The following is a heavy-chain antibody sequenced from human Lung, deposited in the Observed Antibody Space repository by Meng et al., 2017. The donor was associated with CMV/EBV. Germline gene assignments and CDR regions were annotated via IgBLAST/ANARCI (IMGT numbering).Heavy chain of an antibody. CDR2: IYSGGST. J-gene: IGHJ3*02. CDR1: GFTVSSNY. Sequence: GESXKISCAASGFTVSSNYMSWVRQAPGKGLEWVSVIYSGGSTYYADSVKVRFTISRDNSKNTLYLQMNSLRAEDTAVYYCSMDQGSGVDIWGQGTMVTVSS. D-gene: IGHD3-10*01. V-gene: IGHV3-66*02. CDR3: SMDQGSGVDI.